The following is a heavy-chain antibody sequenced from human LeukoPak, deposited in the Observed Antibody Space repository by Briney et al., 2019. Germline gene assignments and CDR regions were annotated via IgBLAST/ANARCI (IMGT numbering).Heavy chain of an antibody. Sequence: PGGSLRLSCAASGFTFSTNAMSWVRQAPGKGLEWVSGITGSDTRTYNADSAKGRFTISRDNSKDTLYLQMNNLRAEDTAVYYCAKDISHGNFDIWGQGTMVTVSS. J-gene: IGHJ3*02. D-gene: IGHD1-14*01. CDR2: ITGSDTRT. V-gene: IGHV3-23*01. CDR1: GFTFSTNA. CDR3: AKDISHGNFDI.